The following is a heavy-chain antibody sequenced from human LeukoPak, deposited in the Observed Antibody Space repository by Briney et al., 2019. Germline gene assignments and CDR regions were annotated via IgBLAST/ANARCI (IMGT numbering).Heavy chain of an antibody. D-gene: IGHD3-10*01. CDR2: IRYDGSNK. CDR3: AKDALWFGELLGAFDI. Sequence: TGGSLRLSCAASGFTFSSYGMHWVRQAPGKGLEWVAFIRYDGSNKYYADSVKGRFTISRDNSKNTLHLQMNSLRAEDTAVYYCAKDALWFGELLGAFDIWGQGTMVTVSS. V-gene: IGHV3-30*02. J-gene: IGHJ3*02. CDR1: GFTFSSYG.